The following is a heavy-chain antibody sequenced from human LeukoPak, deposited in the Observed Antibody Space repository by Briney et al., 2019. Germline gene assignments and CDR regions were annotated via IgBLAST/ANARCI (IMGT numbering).Heavy chain of an antibody. CDR1: GGSFSGYY. V-gene: IGHV4-34*01. Sequence: SETLSLTCAVYGGSFSGYYWGWIRQPPGKGLEWIGSIYYSGSTYYNPSLKSRVTISVDTSKNQFSLKLSSVTAADTAVYYCARGHWGTIYNWFDPWGQGTLVTVSS. D-gene: IGHD7-27*01. CDR2: IYYSGST. J-gene: IGHJ5*02. CDR3: ARGHWGTIYNWFDP.